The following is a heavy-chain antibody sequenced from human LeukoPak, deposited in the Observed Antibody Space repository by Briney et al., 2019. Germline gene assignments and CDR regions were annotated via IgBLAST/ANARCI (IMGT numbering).Heavy chain of an antibody. Sequence: GGSLRLSCAASGFTFDDFVMHWVRAAPGQGLAWGSGISWNSGSIGYADSVKGRFTISRDNAKNSLYLQMNSLRAEDTALYYCAKVWGSYHYYYGMDVWGQGTTVTVSS. CDR3: AKVWGSYHYYYGMDV. V-gene: IGHV3-9*01. J-gene: IGHJ6*02. D-gene: IGHD3-16*02. CDR1: GFTFDDFV. CDR2: ISWNSGSI.